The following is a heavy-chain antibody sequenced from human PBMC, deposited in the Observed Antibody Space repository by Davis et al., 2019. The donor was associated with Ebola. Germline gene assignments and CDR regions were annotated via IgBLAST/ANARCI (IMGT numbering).Heavy chain of an antibody. D-gene: IGHD5-24*01. CDR1: GFTFNFYV. CDR3: AKDGRGYNSAADY. Sequence: GESLKISCAGSGFTFNFYVMSWVRQAPGKGLEWVSAIDGGDGSTYYADSVKGRFTISRDNSKDTLHLQMNSLRADDTAVYYCAKDGRGYNSAADYWGQGTLVTVSS. V-gene: IGHV3-23*01. J-gene: IGHJ4*02. CDR2: IDGGDGST.